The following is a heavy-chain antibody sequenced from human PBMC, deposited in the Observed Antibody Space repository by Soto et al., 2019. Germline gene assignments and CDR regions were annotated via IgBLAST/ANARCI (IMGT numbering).Heavy chain of an antibody. CDR3: ARDPLWGTAMVLWYFDL. Sequence: GWSLRLSCAASGFTFSSYAMHWVRQAPGKGLEWVAVISYDGSNKYYADSVKGRFTISRDNSKNTLYLQMNSLRAEDTAVYYCARDPLWGTAMVLWYFDLWGRGTLVTVSS. V-gene: IGHV3-30-3*01. D-gene: IGHD5-18*01. CDR1: GFTFSSYA. CDR2: ISYDGSNK. J-gene: IGHJ2*01.